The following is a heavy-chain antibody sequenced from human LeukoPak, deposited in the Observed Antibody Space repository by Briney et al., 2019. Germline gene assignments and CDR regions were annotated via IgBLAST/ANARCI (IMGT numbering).Heavy chain of an antibody. D-gene: IGHD6-19*01. CDR1: RGSLYSHY. J-gene: IGHJ4*02. CDR2: IYYKGNT. CDR3: MRRDTGWNYSDY. V-gene: IGHV4-59*08. Sequence: SETVPLTCPLSRGSLYSHYWGWLRQPPGKEVEGIGDIYYKGNTNYNPSLKSRGTIPLDTAKNHLSLKLTSVVAADTAIYYCMRRDTGWNYSDYWGQGSLVTVSS.